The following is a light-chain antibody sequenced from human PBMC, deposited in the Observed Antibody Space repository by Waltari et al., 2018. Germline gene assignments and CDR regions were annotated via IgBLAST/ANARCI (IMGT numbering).Light chain of an antibody. V-gene: IGLV2-8*01. CDR3: SSYAGTNNVV. Sequence: QSALTQPPSASGSPGQSVTISCTATSRDVRGFHYVSWYQQHPGKAPKLMIYEVSKRPSGVPDRFSGSKSGNTASLTVSGLQAEDEGDYYCSSYAGTNNVVFGGGTKLTVL. CDR2: EVS. J-gene: IGLJ2*01. CDR1: SRDVRGFHY.